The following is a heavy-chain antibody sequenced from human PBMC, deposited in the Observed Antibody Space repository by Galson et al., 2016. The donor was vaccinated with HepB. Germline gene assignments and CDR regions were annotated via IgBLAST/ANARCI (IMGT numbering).Heavy chain of an antibody. V-gene: IGHV1-18*01. CDR2: ISAYTGYT. D-gene: IGHD6-13*01. J-gene: IGHJ5*02. CDR1: GYTFTSYG. CDR3: ATSTSSWINWFAP. Sequence: SVKVSCKASGYTFTSYGISWVRQAPGQGLEWMGWISAYTGYTNYAQELQGRVTMTTDTFTSTAYMELRSLRSDDTAVYYCATSTSSWINWFAPWGQGTLVTVSS.